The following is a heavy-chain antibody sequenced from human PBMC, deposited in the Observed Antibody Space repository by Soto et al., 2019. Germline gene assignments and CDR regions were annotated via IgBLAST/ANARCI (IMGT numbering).Heavy chain of an antibody. CDR1: GFTLGDYA. Sequence: SLRLSCTASGFTLGDYAMSWVRQAPGKGLEWVGFIRSKAYGGTTEYAASVKGRFTISRDDSKSIAYLQMNSLKTEDTAVYYCTRDRLSSYYDSSGYYNPDAFDIWGQGTMVTVSS. CDR2: IRSKAYGGTT. V-gene: IGHV3-49*04. CDR3: TRDRLSSYYDSSGYYNPDAFDI. D-gene: IGHD3-22*01. J-gene: IGHJ3*02.